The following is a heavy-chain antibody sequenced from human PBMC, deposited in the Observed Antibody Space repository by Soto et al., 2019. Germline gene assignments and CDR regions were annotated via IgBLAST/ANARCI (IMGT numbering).Heavy chain of an antibody. CDR2: IYYSGST. CDR3: ARGGGSVLVPAARKYNWFDP. D-gene: IGHD2-2*01. V-gene: IGHV4-30-4*01. Sequence: QVQLQESGPGLVKPSQTLSLTCTVSGGSISSGDYYWSWIRQPPGKGLEWIGYIYYSGSTYYNPSLKRRVTISLETSKNQFARKLRSVTAADTAVYSCARGGGSVLVPAARKYNWFDPWGQGTLVTVSS. CDR1: GGSISSGDYY. J-gene: IGHJ5*02.